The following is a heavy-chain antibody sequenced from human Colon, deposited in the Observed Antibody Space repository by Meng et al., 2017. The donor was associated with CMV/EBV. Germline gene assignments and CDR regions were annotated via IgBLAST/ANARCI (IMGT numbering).Heavy chain of an antibody. J-gene: IGHJ4*02. Sequence: RSRSCAASGFTFSDYYMDWGRQAPGKGLEWVGRTRNKANSYTTEYAASVKGRFTISRDDSKNSVYLQMNSLKTEDTAVYYCARTYDYWGQGTLVTVSS. CDR3: ARTYDY. CDR2: TRNKANSYTT. CDR1: GFTFSDYY. V-gene: IGHV3-72*01.